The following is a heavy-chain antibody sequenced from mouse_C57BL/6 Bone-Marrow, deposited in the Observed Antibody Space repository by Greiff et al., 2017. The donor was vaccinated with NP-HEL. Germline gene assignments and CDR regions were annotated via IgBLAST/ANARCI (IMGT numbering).Heavy chain of an antibody. CDR2: IDPSDSYT. D-gene: IGHD1-1*01. Sequence: QVQLQQPGAELVMPGASVKLSCKASGYTFTSYWMHWVKQRPGQGLEWIGEIDPSDSYTNYNQKFKGKSTLTVDKSSSTAYMQRSSLTSEDSAVYYCARGARIYYYGSTPFDYWGQGTTLTVSS. J-gene: IGHJ2*01. CDR3: ARGARIYYYGSTPFDY. CDR1: GYTFTSYW. V-gene: IGHV1-69*01.